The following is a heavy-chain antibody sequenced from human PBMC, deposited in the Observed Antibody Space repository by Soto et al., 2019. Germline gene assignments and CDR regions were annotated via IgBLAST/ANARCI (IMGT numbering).Heavy chain of an antibody. V-gene: IGHV1-69*13. D-gene: IGHD2-15*01. Sequence: SVKVACKASGATFSSHAISWVRQAPGQGLEWMGGIIPIFGTANYAQKFQGRVAITADESTSTAYMELSSLSSEDTAVYYCARNGYCSRGSCYRAPYCYSDGRDVWRQEATVT. CDR3: ARNGYCSRGSCYRAPYCYSDGRDV. CDR2: IIPIFGTA. J-gene: IGHJ6*02. CDR1: GATFSSHA.